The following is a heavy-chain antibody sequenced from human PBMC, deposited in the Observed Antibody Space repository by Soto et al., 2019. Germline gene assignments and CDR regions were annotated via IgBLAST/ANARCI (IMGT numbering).Heavy chain of an antibody. CDR1: GFTFSSYW. CDR2: IKQDGSEK. J-gene: IGHJ4*02. Sequence: PGGSLRLSCAASGFTFSSYWMSWVRQAPGKGLEWVANIKQDGSEKYYVDSVKGRFTISRDNTKNSLYLQMNSLRAEDTALYYCAKGDRSLEMATIGYWGQGTLVTVSS. D-gene: IGHD5-12*01. CDR3: AKGDRSLEMATIGY. V-gene: IGHV3-7*03.